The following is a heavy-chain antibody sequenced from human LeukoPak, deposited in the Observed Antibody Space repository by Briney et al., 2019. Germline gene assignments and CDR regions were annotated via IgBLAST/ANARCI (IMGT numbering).Heavy chain of an antibody. CDR1: GVSISSSNSY. V-gene: IGHV4-39*01. D-gene: IGHD2-15*01. J-gene: IGHJ6*03. CDR3: ARVLRYCSGGNCYSGGLGYMDV. CDR2: IYYSGNT. Sequence: PSETLSFTCTVSGVSISSSNSYWGWIRQPPGKGLEWIGSIYYSGNTYYNASLKSQVSISIDTSKNQFSLRLTSVTAADTAVYYCARVLRYCSGGNCYSGGLGYMDVWGKGTTVTISS.